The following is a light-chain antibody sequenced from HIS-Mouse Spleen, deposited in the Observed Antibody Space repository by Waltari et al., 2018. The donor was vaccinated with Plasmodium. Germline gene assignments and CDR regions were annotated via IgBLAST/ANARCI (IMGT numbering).Light chain of an antibody. CDR1: SRDVGGYNY. J-gene: IGLJ3*02. CDR2: DVS. V-gene: IGLV2-11*01. CDR3: CSYAGSYTWV. Sequence: QSALTQPRSVSGPPGPSVTISCTGTSRDVGGYNYVPWYQQHPGKAPKLMIYDVSKRPSGVPDRFSGSKSGNTASLTISGLQAEDEADYYCCSYAGSYTWVFGGGTKLTVL.